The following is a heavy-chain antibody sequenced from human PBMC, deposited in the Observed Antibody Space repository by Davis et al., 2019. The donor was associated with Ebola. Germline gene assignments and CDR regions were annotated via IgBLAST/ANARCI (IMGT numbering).Heavy chain of an antibody. V-gene: IGHV1-46*01. CDR1: GYTFTSYY. CDR3: ASVTGTTLSLDY. J-gene: IGHJ4*02. D-gene: IGHD1-7*01. CDR2: INPSGGST. Sequence: ASVKVSCKASGYTFTSYYMHWVRQAPGQGLEWMGIINPSGGSTSYAQKFQGRVTMTRDTSTSTVYMELSSLRSEDTAVYYCASVTGTTLSLDYWGQGTLVTVSS.